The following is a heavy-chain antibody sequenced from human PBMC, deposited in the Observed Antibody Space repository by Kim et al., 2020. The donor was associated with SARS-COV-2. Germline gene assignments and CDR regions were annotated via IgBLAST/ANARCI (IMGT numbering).Heavy chain of an antibody. D-gene: IGHD3-22*01. J-gene: IGHJ2*01. Sequence: GGSLRLSCAASGFTFDDYAMHWVRQAPGKGLEWVSLISGDGGSTYYADSVKGRFTISRDNSKNSLYLQMNSLRTEDTALYYCAKTLTTYYYDSSGYYYDWYFDLWGRGTLVPVSS. CDR2: ISGDGGST. CDR3: AKTLTTYYYDSSGYYYDWYFDL. V-gene: IGHV3-43*02. CDR1: GFTFDDYA.